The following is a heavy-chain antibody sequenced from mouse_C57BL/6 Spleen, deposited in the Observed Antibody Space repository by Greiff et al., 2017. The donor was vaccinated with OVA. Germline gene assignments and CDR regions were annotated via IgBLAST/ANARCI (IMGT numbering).Heavy chain of an antibody. CDR1: GFTFSDYG. J-gene: IGHJ1*03. CDR3: ARNYGSSGDWYFDV. Sequence: EVQRVEPGGGLVKPGGSLKLSCAASGFTFSDYGMHWVRQAPEKGLEWVAYISSGSSTIYYADTVKGRFTISRDNAKNTLFLQMTSLRSEDTAMYYCARNYGSSGDWYFDVWGTGTTVTVSS. D-gene: IGHD1-1*01. V-gene: IGHV5-17*01. CDR2: ISSGSSTI.